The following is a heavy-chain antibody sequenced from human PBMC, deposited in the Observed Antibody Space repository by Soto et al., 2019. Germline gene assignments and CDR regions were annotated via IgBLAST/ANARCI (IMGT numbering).Heavy chain of an antibody. Sequence: PGGSLRLSCAASGFTFSSYAMSWVRQAPGKGLEWVSAISGSGGSTYYADSVKGRFTISRDNSKNTLYLQMNSLRAEDTAVYYCAKDRELRFLEWSIHYYYYGMDVWGQGTTVTVSS. CDR3: AKDRELRFLEWSIHYYYYGMDV. D-gene: IGHD3-3*01. CDR1: GFTFSSYA. J-gene: IGHJ6*02. V-gene: IGHV3-23*01. CDR2: ISGSGGST.